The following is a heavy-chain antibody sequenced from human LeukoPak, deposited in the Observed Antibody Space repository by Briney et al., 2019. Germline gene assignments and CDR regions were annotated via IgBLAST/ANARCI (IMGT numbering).Heavy chain of an antibody. J-gene: IGHJ4*02. Sequence: PGGSLRLSCAASGFTFSSYEMNWVRQAPGKGLEWVSYISSSGSTIYYADSVKGRFTISRDNAKNSLYLQMNSLRAEDTAVYYCASGSEMATIISGYFDYWGQGTLVTVSS. CDR1: GFTFSSYE. CDR3: ASGSEMATIISGYFDY. CDR2: ISSSGSTI. D-gene: IGHD5-24*01. V-gene: IGHV3-48*03.